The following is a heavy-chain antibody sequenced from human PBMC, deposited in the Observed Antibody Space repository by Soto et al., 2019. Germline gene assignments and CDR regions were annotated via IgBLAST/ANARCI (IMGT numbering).Heavy chain of an antibody. V-gene: IGHV3-33*01. D-gene: IGHD3-3*01. CDR1: GFTFNDHA. CDR3: ERDGGRAYDLDS. J-gene: IGHJ4*02. Sequence: QVQLVESGGGVVQPGRSLRLSCTASGFTFNDHAMHWVRQAPGKGLEWVAYIWYDGSNKYYADSVKGRFTVSRDNSKKTVLLHMNSLRAEDTSVYFCERDGGRAYDLDSWGQGTLVTVSS. CDR2: IWYDGSNK.